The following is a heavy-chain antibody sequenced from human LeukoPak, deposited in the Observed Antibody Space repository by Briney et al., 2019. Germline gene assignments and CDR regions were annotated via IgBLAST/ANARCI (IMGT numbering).Heavy chain of an antibody. V-gene: IGHV3-43*02. CDR2: ISGDGGST. CDR1: GFTFDDYA. J-gene: IGHJ6*03. Sequence: GGSLRLSCAASGFTFDDYAMHWVRQAPGKGLEWVSLISGDGGSTYYADSVKGRFTISRDNSKNSLYLQMNSLRTEDTALYYCAKVGFDYYYYYYMDVWGKGTTVTVSS. CDR3: AKVGFDYYYYYYMDV. D-gene: IGHD3-9*01.